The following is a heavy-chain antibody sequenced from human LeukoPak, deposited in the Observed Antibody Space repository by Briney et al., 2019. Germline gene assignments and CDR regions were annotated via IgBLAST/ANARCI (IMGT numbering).Heavy chain of an antibody. J-gene: IGHJ1*01. CDR2: IWYDGSNK. Sequence: PGGSLRLSCAASGFTFSSYGMHWVRRAPGKGLEWVAVIWYDGSNKYYADSVKGRFTISRDNSKNTLYLQMNSLRAEDTAVYYCARDYYDSSGPSLEYFQHWGQGTLVTVSS. CDR3: ARDYYDSSGPSLEYFQH. D-gene: IGHD3-22*01. CDR1: GFTFSSYG. V-gene: IGHV3-33*01.